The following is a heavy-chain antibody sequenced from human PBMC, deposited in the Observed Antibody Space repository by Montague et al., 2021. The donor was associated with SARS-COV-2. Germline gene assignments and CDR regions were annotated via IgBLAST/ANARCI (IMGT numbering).Heavy chain of an antibody. Sequence: CAISGDSASVGAILPSDRVSWHWLRQSPSSGLECLASTYYRSKWYNDSAPSVSGRATVKPDTSRNQFSPHLDSVTPEDTALYFCARKMDSSFDVWGKGTMVIVSS. CDR1: GDSASVGAILPSDRVS. D-gene: IGHD2-2*03. CDR3: ARKMDSSFDV. J-gene: IGHJ3*01. V-gene: IGHV6-1*01. CDR2: TYYRSKWYN.